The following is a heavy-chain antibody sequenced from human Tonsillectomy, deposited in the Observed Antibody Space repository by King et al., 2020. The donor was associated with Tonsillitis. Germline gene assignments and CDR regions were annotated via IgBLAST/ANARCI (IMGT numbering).Heavy chain of an antibody. Sequence: VQLVESGGGVVQPGGSLRLSCAASGFIFSDYGMHWVRQAPGKGLACVASLSHDGSAKYYADSVKGRFTISRDNSKNKVYLQMNSLRAEDTAIYYCANLAIDSFDVWGQGTKVIVSS. V-gene: IGHV3-33*05. CDR1: GFIFSDYG. CDR3: ANLAIDSFDV. CDR2: LSHDGSAK. J-gene: IGHJ3*01.